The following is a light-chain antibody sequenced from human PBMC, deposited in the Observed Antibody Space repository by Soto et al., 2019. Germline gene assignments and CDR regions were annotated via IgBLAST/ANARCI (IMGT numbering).Light chain of an antibody. J-gene: IGKJ4*01. CDR1: QSISSY. V-gene: IGKV1-39*01. CDR3: QQSYSTPLT. CDR2: AAS. Sequence: DIQMTQSPSSLSASVGDRVTITCRASQSISSYLKWYQQKPGKAPKLLIYAASSLQSGVPSRFSGSGSWADFTRTISSLQLGDFATYYWQQSYSTPLTVGGGTKVEIK.